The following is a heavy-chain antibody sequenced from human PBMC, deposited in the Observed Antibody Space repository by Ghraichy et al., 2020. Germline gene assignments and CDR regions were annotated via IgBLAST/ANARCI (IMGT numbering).Heavy chain of an antibody. J-gene: IGHJ6*03. V-gene: IGHV2-70*11. CDR2: IDWDDDK. CDR1: GFSLSTSGMC. D-gene: IGHD2-2*01. Sequence: SDPTLVKPTQTLTLTCTFSGFSLSTSGMCVSWIRQPPGKALEWLARIDWDDDKYYSTSLKTRLTISNDTSKNQVVLTMTNMDPVDTATYYCARMLFVVPAATALLQRSKDYYYYYMDVWGKGTTVTVSS. CDR3: ARMLFVVPAATALLQRSKDYYYYYMDV.